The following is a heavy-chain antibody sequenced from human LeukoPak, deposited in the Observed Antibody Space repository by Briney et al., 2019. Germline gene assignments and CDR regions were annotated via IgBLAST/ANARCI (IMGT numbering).Heavy chain of an antibody. CDR1: GYTFSGYY. CDR3: ARFPRKTVTTNY. CDR2: INPNSGDT. D-gene: IGHD4-17*01. V-gene: IGHV1-2*06. Sequence: ASVKVSCKASGYTFSGYYMHWVRQAPGQGLEWMGRINPNSGDTNYAQKFQGGVTMTRDTSISTAYMELSRLRSDDTAVYYCARFPRKTVTTNYWGEGTLVTVSS. J-gene: IGHJ4*02.